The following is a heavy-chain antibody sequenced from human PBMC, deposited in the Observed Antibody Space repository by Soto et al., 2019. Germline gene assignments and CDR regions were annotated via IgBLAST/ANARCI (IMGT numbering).Heavy chain of an antibody. J-gene: IGHJ5*02. Sequence: QVQLQVSGPGLVKPSETLSLTCTLSGGSISSYYWSWIRQPPGKGLEWIVYIYYSGSTNYNPSLKSRVTISVDTSKNQFSLKLSSVTAADTAVYYCARGSYNWFDPWGQGTLVTVSS. CDR2: IYYSGST. V-gene: IGHV4-59*08. CDR3: ARGSYNWFDP. CDR1: GGSISSYY.